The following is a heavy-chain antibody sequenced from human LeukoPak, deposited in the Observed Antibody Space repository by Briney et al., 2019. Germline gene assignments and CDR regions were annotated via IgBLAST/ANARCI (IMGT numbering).Heavy chain of an antibody. V-gene: IGHV4-34*01. Sequence: PSETLSLTCAAYGGSFSGDYWSGIRQPPGKGLEWIGEIHHNGGTNFSPSLKSRVAMSLDTSKNQVSLNLNSVTAADTAVYYGARGATPYGSGWLSIDWGQGTLVTVSS. CDR1: GGSFSGDY. D-gene: IGHD6-19*01. CDR3: ARGATPYGSGWLSID. J-gene: IGHJ4*02. CDR2: IHHNGGT.